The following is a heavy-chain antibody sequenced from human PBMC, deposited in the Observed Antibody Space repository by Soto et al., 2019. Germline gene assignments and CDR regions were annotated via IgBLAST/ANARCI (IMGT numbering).Heavy chain of an antibody. J-gene: IGHJ4*02. CDR1: GFTFTNA. D-gene: IGHD3-3*01. Sequence: GGSLRLSCEASGFTFTNAMSWVRQAPGKGLEWVSAISGSGRSTYYAHSVKGRFTISRDYSKNTLYLQMNSLGAEDTAVYYCTKTPYEFSSGVRFDYWGQGTLVTVSS. CDR3: TKTPYEFSSGVRFDY. CDR2: ISGSGRST. V-gene: IGHV3-23*01.